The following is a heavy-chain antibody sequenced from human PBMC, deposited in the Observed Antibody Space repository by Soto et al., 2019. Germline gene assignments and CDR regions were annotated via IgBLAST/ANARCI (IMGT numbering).Heavy chain of an antibody. V-gene: IGHV3-9*01. Sequence: EVQLVESGGGLVQPGRSLRLSCAASGFTFDDYAMHWVRQAPGKGLEWVSGISWNSGSIGYADSVKGRFTISRDNAKNSLYLQMNSLRAEDTALYYCARDQDYYYYYYGMDVWGQGTTVTVSS. CDR1: GFTFDDYA. CDR2: ISWNSGSI. J-gene: IGHJ6*02. CDR3: ARDQDYYYYYYGMDV.